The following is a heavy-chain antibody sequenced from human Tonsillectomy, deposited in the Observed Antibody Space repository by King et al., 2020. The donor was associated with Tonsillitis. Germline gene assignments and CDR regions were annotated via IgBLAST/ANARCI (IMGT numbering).Heavy chain of an antibody. Sequence: VQLVPSGAAVKTPGSSVKVSCKASGGPFSSYALSWVRQAPGQGLEWMGRIIPILGIANYAQKFQGRVTITADKSTSTAYLELSSLRSEDTAVEDGARGREDEGGRGYQEAGEIWGQGTRGTGSA. CDR2: IIPILGIA. CDR3: ARGREDEGGRGYQEAGEI. CDR1: GGPFSSYA. V-gene: IGHV1-69*04. J-gene: IGHJ3*02. D-gene: IGHD1-26*01.